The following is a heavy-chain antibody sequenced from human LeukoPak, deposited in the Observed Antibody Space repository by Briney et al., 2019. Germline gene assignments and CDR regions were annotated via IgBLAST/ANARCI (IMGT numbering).Heavy chain of an antibody. Sequence: PGRSLRLSCAASGFTFDDYAMHWVRQAPGKGLEWVSGISWNSGSIGYADSVKGRFTISRDNAKNSLYLQMNSLRAEDMALYYCAKDMAEVGAYAFDIWGQGTMVTVSS. CDR3: AKDMAEVGAYAFDI. CDR1: GFTFDDYA. CDR2: ISWNSGSI. V-gene: IGHV3-9*03. D-gene: IGHD1-26*01. J-gene: IGHJ3*02.